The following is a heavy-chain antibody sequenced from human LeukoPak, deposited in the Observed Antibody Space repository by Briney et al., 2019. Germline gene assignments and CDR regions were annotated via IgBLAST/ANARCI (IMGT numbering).Heavy chain of an antibody. V-gene: IGHV4-30-4*01. CDR3: ARDGSVTTNWFDP. CDR2: IYYSGSI. CDR1: GGSISSGDNY. J-gene: IGHJ5*02. Sequence: SETLSLTCTVSGGSISSGDNYWSWIRQPPGKGLEWIGYIYYSGSIYYNPSLKSRVTISVDTSKNQFSLKLRSVTAADTAVYYCARDGSVTTNWFDPWGQGTLVTVSS. D-gene: IGHD4-17*01.